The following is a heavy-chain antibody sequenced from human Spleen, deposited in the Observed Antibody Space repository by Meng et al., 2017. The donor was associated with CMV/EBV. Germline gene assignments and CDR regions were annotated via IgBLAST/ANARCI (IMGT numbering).Heavy chain of an antibody. J-gene: IGHJ4*02. CDR3: ARVRITMVRGVSHFDY. D-gene: IGHD3-10*01. V-gene: IGHV4-30-4*08. CDR2: IYYSGST. CDR1: GSISSGDYY. Sequence: GSISSGDYYWSWIRQPPGKGLKWNGYIYYSGSTYYDASIKSRVTKSVDTSKNQYSLKLSSVTVADTAVYYCARVRITMVRGVSHFDYWGQGTLVTVSS.